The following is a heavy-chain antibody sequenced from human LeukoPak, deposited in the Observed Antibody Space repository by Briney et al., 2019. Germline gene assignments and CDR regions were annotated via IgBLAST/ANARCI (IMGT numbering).Heavy chain of an antibody. V-gene: IGHV3-7*01. J-gene: IGHJ6*03. CDR1: GFTFSSYW. Sequence: PGGSLRLSCAASGFTFSSYWMSWVRQAPGKGLEWVANIKQDGSEKYYVDSVKGRFTISRYNAKNSLYLQMNSLRAEDTAVYYCARNPMVRGVPNYYYYMDVWGKGTTVTVS. D-gene: IGHD3-10*01. CDR3: ARNPMVRGVPNYYYYMDV. CDR2: IKQDGSEK.